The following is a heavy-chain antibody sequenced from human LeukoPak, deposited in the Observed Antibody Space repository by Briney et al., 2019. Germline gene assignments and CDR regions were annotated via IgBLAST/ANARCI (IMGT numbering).Heavy chain of an antibody. CDR3: ARDTRATSSGYYYNYFDY. V-gene: IGHV4-30-4*01. J-gene: IGHJ4*02. CDR1: GGSISSGDYY. Sequence: SSETLSLTCTVSGGSISSGDYYWSWIRQPPGKGLEWIGYIYYSGSTYYNPSLKSRVTISVDTSKNQFSLKLGSVTAADTAVYYCARDTRATSSGYYYNYFDYWGQGTLVTVSS. D-gene: IGHD3-22*01. CDR2: IYYSGST.